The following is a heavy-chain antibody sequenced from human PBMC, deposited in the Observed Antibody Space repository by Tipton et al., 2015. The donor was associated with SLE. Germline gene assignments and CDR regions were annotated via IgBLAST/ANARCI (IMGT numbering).Heavy chain of an antibody. Sequence: TLSLTCAVYGGSFSGYYWSWIRQPPGKGLEWIGEINHSGSTNYNPSLKSRVTISVDTSKNQFSLKLNSVTAADTAVYYCATFYGGNPGAFDIWGQGTMVTVSS. CDR1: GGSFSGYY. J-gene: IGHJ3*02. D-gene: IGHD4-23*01. CDR3: ATFYGGNPGAFDI. CDR2: INHSGST. V-gene: IGHV4-34*01.